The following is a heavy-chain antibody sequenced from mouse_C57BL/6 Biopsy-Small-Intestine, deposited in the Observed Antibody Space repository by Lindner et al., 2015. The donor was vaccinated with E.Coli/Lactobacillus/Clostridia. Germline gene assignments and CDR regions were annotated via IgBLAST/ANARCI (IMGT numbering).Heavy chain of an antibody. J-gene: IGHJ4*01. CDR2: FHPYNDDT. Sequence: VQLQESGAELVKPGASVKMSCKASGYTFTTYPIEWMKQNHGKSLEWIGNFHPYNDDTKFNEKFKDKATLTVEKSSTTVYLELSRLTSDDSAIYYCARRSNFDCAMDYWGQGTSVTVSS. V-gene: IGHV1-47*01. CDR1: GYTFTTYP. CDR3: ARRSNFDCAMDY.